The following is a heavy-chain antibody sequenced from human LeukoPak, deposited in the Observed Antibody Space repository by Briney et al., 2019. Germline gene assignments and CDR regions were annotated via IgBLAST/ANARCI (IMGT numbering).Heavy chain of an antibody. CDR3: ARASITFGGVIVIRAFDY. Sequence: SVKVSCKASGGTFSSYAISWVRQAPGQGLEWMGGIIPIFGTGNYAQKFQGRVTITADESTSTAYMELSSLRSEDTAVYYCARASITFGGVIVIRAFDYWGQGTLVTVSS. CDR1: GGTFSSYA. D-gene: IGHD3-16*02. J-gene: IGHJ4*02. CDR2: IIPIFGTG. V-gene: IGHV1-69*13.